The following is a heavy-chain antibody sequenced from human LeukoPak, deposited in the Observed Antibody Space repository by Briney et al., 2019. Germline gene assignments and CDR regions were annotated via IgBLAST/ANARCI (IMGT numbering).Heavy chain of an antibody. CDR1: GGSITAYY. V-gene: IGHV4-4*07. J-gene: IGHJ4*02. CDR2: IHKSGST. Sequence: SETLSLTCSVSGGSITAYYWSWIRQSAAKGLEWIGRIHKSGSTNYKSSLKSRVAMSMDRSKNLLTLELRSATAADTAVYYCARDESSRDDKNGYQYWGQGIMVTVSS. CDR3: ARDESSRDDKNGYQY. D-gene: IGHD3-22*01.